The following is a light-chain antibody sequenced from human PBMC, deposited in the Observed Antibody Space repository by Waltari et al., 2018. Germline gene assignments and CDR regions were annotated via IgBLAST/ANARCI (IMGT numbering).Light chain of an antibody. CDR3: CSYAGRYTFV. CDR1: SSYVGRYNY. CDR2: DVN. V-gene: IGLV2-11*01. J-gene: IGLJ1*01. Sequence: QSALTQSRSVSGSPGQSVTISCPGTSSYVGRYNYVSWFQQYPGKAPKLMIYDVNKRPSGVPDRFSGSKSGNTASLTISGLQAEDEADYFCCSYAGRYTFVFGTGTTVTVL.